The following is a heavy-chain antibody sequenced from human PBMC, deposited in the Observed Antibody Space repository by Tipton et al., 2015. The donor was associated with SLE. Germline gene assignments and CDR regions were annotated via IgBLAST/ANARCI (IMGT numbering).Heavy chain of an antibody. CDR2: IIWHSGRF. Sequence: VQLVQSGGGVVQSGRSLRLSCGGSGFTFDDYAMHWVRQAPGKGLEWVSGIIWHSGRFAYADSVKGRFTISRDNAKKSLYLTMNSLRPEDTALYYCVKERVGGSYTGAFDIWGQGTMVTVSS. CDR3: VKERVGGSYTGAFDI. D-gene: IGHD1-26*01. J-gene: IGHJ3*02. CDR1: GFTFDDYA. V-gene: IGHV3-9*01.